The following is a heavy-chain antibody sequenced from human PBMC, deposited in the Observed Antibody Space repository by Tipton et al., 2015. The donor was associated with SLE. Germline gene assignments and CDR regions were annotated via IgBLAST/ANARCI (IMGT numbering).Heavy chain of an antibody. CDR1: GYRFTSNW. CDR3: ARQFYGSSGNYDDADAFDI. V-gene: IGHV5-51*01. CDR2: IHPRDADA. D-gene: IGHD3-22*01. Sequence: QSGAEVKMPGESLKISCQASGYRFTSNWIGWVRQMPGKGLELMGIIHPRDADARYSPSFQGQVTISAANSISTAYLQWISLKASDTAMYYCARQFYGSSGNYDDADAFDIWGQGTMVTVSS. J-gene: IGHJ3*02.